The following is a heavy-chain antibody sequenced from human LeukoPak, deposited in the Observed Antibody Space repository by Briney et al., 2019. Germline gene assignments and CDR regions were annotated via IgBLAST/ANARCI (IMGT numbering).Heavy chain of an antibody. CDR3: ASRKKNCGGDCLPFDY. Sequence: EASVKVSCKASGYTFTGYYMHWVRQAPGQGLEWMGWINPNSGGTNYAQKFQGRVTMTRDTSISTAYMELSRLRSDDTAVYYCASRKKNCGGDCLPFDYRGQGTLVTVSS. CDR2: INPNSGGT. CDR1: GYTFTGYY. D-gene: IGHD2-21*02. J-gene: IGHJ4*02. V-gene: IGHV1-2*02.